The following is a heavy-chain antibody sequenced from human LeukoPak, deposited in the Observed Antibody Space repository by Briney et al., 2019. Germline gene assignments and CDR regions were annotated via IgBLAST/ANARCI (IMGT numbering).Heavy chain of an antibody. D-gene: IGHD3-10*01. Sequence: PGGSLRLSCAASGFTFSSYSMNWVRQAPGKGLEWVSSISSSSSYIYYADSVKGRFTISRDNAKNSLYLQMSSPRAEDTAVYYCARGAILGSSDYWGQGTLVTVSS. CDR2: ISSSSSYI. V-gene: IGHV3-21*01. J-gene: IGHJ4*02. CDR3: ARGAILGSSDY. CDR1: GFTFSSYS.